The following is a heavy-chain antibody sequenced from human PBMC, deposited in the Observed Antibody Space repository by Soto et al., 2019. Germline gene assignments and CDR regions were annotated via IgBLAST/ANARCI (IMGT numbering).Heavy chain of an antibody. Sequence: ASVKVSCKASGYTFTGYYMHWVRQAPGQGLEWMGWINPNSGGTNYAQKFQGWVTMTRDTSISTAYMELSRLRSDDTAGYYCARDSPGYSSSSSNAFDIWGQGTMVTVSS. CDR2: INPNSGGT. V-gene: IGHV1-2*04. CDR1: GYTFTGYY. J-gene: IGHJ3*02. CDR3: ARDSPGYSSSSSNAFDI. D-gene: IGHD6-6*01.